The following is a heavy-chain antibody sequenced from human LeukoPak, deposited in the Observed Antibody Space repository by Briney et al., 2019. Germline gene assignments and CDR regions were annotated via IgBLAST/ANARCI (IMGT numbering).Heavy chain of an antibody. CDR1: GGSISSYY. Sequence: SETLSLTCTVSGGSISSYYWSWIRQPPGKGLEWIGYIYYSGSTNYNPSLKSRVTISVDTSKNQFSLKLSSVTAADTAVYYCARASSGWYEGGFDYWGQGTLVTVSS. CDR2: IYYSGST. V-gene: IGHV4-59*01. D-gene: IGHD6-19*01. J-gene: IGHJ4*02. CDR3: ARASSGWYEGGFDY.